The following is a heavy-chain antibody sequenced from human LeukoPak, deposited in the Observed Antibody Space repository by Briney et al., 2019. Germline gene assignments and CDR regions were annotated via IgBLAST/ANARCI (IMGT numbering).Heavy chain of an antibody. CDR1: GYTFTSYY. D-gene: IGHD3-16*01. CDR2: INPSGGST. CDR3: AAGPQGHIGYYFDH. V-gene: IGHV1-46*01. J-gene: IGHJ4*02. Sequence: ASVKVSCKASGYTFTSYYMHWVRQAPGQGLEWMGIINPSGGSTNYAQNLQGRVTMTTDTSTSTAYMELRSLRSDDTAVYYCAAGPQGHIGYYFDHWGQGTLVTVSS.